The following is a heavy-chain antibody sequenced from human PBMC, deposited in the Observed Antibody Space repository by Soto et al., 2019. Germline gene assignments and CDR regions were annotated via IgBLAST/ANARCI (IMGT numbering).Heavy chain of an antibody. J-gene: IGHJ4*02. Sequence: GESLKISCKASGYRFTSSWIGWVRQMPGKGLEWMGIIYPGDSDTRYRPSFQGQVTISADKSSSTASLQWNSLQASDTAMYYCARLPGIVAPGTVFLDNWGQGTMVTVSS. CDR1: GYRFTSSW. CDR3: ARLPGIVAPGTVFLDN. CDR2: IYPGDSDT. D-gene: IGHD1-1*01. V-gene: IGHV5-51*01.